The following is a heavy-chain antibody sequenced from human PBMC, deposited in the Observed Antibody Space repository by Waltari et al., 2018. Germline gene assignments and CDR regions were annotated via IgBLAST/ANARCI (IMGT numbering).Heavy chain of an antibody. CDR1: GGSISSHY. J-gene: IGHJ6*02. V-gene: IGHV4-59*11. D-gene: IGHD3-16*01. CDR3: ARMFERLRWGREVGDYYYYGMDV. CDR2: IYYSGST. Sequence: QVQLQESGPGLVKPSETLSLTCTVSGGSISSHYWSWIRQPPGKGREWIGYIYYSGSTNYNPSLKSRVTISVDTSKNQFSLKLSSVTAADTAVYYCARMFERLRWGREVGDYYYYGMDVWGQGTTVTVSS.